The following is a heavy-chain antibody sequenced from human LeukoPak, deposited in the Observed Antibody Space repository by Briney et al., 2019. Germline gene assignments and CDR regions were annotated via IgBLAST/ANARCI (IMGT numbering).Heavy chain of an antibody. CDR1: GGSITGGDYF. CDR3: ARLRPPKGPSGGYYFDY. D-gene: IGHD3-10*01. J-gene: IGHJ4*02. Sequence: SETLSLTCTVSGGSITGGDYFWSWVRQPAGKGLEWIGRVYTSGSTNYNPSFESRVTVSLDTSKNQFSLNLRSVTAADTAVYYCARLRPPKGPSGGYYFDYWGQGTLVTVSS. V-gene: IGHV4-61*02. CDR2: VYTSGST.